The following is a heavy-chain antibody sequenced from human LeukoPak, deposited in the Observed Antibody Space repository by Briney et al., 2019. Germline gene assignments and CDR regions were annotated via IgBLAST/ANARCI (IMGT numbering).Heavy chain of an antibody. Sequence: SETLSLTCAVYGGSFSGYYWSWIRQPPGKGLEWIGEINHSGSTNYNPSLKSRVTISVDTSKNQFSLKLSSVTAADTAVYYCARLRPGFGGPYYYYYYYMDVWGKGTTVTVSS. D-gene: IGHD3-3*01. CDR1: GGSFSGYY. CDR2: INHSGST. CDR3: ARLRPGFGGPYYYYYYYMDV. J-gene: IGHJ6*03. V-gene: IGHV4-34*01.